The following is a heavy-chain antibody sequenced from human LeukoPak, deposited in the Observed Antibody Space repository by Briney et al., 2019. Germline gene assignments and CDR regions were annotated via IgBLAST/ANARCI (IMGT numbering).Heavy chain of an antibody. J-gene: IGHJ4*02. CDR2: IKEDGSIQ. CDR3: ARDVWTGVAVSDY. D-gene: IGHD6-19*01. Sequence: GGSLRLSCVASGFTFSSHWMTWVRQAPGKGLEWLANIKEDGSIQYYLDSVRGRFTIPRDNAKTSVYLQLNSLRADDTAVYYCARDVWTGVAVSDYWGQGTLVTVSS. V-gene: IGHV3-7*01. CDR1: GFTFSSHW.